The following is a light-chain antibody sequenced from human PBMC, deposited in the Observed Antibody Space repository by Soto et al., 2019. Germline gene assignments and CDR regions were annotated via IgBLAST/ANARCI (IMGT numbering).Light chain of an antibody. Sequence: QPVLTQPASASGSPGQSSTIPCTGTSNDIGGYNYVSWYQQFPGKAPKLIIYDVTNRPSGVSFRFSGSKSGNTASLTISGLQAEDEAGYHCSSYSSTSTRQLFGAGTKVTVL. J-gene: IGLJ1*01. V-gene: IGLV2-14*03. CDR2: DVT. CDR1: SNDIGGYNY. CDR3: SSYSSTSTRQL.